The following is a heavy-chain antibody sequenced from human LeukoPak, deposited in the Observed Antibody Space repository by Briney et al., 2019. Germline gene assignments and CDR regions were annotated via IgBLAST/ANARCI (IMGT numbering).Heavy chain of an antibody. V-gene: IGHV4-59*01. CDR2: IYYSGST. CDR1: GGSISTYY. D-gene: IGHD2-15*01. CDR3: ARLKSGGSCYE. Sequence: PSETLSLTCTVSGGSISTYYWSWVRQPAGKGLEWIGYIYYSGSTNYNPSLKSRVTISVDTSKNQFSLKLSSVTAADTAVYYCARLKSGGSCYEWGQGTLVTVSS. J-gene: IGHJ4*02.